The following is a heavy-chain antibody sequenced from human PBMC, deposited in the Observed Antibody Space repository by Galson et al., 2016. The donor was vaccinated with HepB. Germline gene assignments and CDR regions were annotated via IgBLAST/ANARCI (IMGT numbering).Heavy chain of an antibody. Sequence: SLRLSCAASGFSFSNHGMHWVRQAPGKGLEWVAFISYDGNNKYYADSVKGRFTISRGNSKNTLFLQINSLRAEDTAVYYCAKDLRGYYDFLFGMDVWGQGTTVTVSS. D-gene: IGHD3-3*01. CDR2: ISYDGNNK. CDR3: AKDLRGYYDFLFGMDV. J-gene: IGHJ6*02. CDR1: GFSFSNHG. V-gene: IGHV3-30*18.